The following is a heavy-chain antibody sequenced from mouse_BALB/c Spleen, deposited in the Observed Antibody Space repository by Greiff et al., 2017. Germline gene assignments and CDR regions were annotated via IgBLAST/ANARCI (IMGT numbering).Heavy chain of an antibody. CDR1: GFTFSSYA. CDR3: ARVGITSGAWFAF. J-gene: IGHJ3*01. CDR2: ISSGGSYT. Sequence: EVQVVESGGGLVKPGGSLKLSCAASGFTFSSYAMSWVRQYPEKRLEWVAEISSGGSYTYYPDTVTGRFTLSRDNAKNTLYLEMSSLRSEDTAMYYCARVGITSGAWFAFWGQGTLVTVSA. V-gene: IGHV5-9-4*01. D-gene: IGHD2-4*01.